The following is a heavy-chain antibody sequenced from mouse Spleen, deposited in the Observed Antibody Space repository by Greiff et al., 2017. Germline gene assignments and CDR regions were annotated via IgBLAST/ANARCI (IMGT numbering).Heavy chain of an antibody. D-gene: IGHD2-3*01. J-gene: IGHJ4*01. Sequence: QVQLKQPGAELVKPGASVKLSCKASGYTFTSYWMHWVKQRPGQGLEWIGMIHPNSGSTNYNEKFKSKATLTVDKSSSTAYMQLSSLTSEDSAVYYCARESGYSYAMDYWGQGTSVTVSS. CDR2: IHPNSGST. CDR1: GYTFTSYW. V-gene: IGHV1-64*01. CDR3: ARESGYSYAMDY.